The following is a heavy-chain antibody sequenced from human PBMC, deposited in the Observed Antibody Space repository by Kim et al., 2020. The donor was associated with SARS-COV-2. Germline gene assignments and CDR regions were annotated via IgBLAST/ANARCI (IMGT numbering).Heavy chain of an antibody. V-gene: IGHV1-69*13. CDR3: ARDSIRVTYDFWSGSYIHRPNWFDP. CDR1: GGTFSSYA. D-gene: IGHD3-3*01. J-gene: IGHJ5*02. Sequence: SVKVSCKASGGTFSSYAISWVRQAPGQGLEWMGGIIPIFGTANYAQKFQGRVTITADESTSTAYMELSSLRSEDTAVYYCARDSIRVTYDFWSGSYIHRPNWFDPWGQGTLVTVSS. CDR2: IIPIFGTA.